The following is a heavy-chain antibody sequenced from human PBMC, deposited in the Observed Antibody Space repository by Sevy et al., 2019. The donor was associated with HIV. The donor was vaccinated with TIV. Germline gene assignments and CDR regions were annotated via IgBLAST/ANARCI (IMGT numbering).Heavy chain of an antibody. CDR2: ISSSGRSTI. Sequence: GGSLRLSCAASGFTFSDYYMSWIRQAPGKGLEWVSYISSSGRSTIYYADSVKGRFTISRDNAKNSLYLQMNSLRAEDTAVYYCAREDWNDVIDYWGQGTLVTVSS. CDR3: AREDWNDVIDY. J-gene: IGHJ4*02. CDR1: GFTFSDYY. D-gene: IGHD1-1*01. V-gene: IGHV3-11*01.